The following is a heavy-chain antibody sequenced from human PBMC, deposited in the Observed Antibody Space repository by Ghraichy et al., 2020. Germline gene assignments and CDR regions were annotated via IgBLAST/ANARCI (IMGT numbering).Heavy chain of an antibody. CDR3: AKDVLTHSVVVTAILKKVDP. Sequence: GESLNISCAASGFTFSSYAMSWVRQAPGKGLEWVSAISGSGGSTYYADSVKGRFTISRDNSKNTLYLQMNSLRAEDTAVYYCAKDVLTHSVVVTAILKKVDPWGQGTLVTVSS. J-gene: IGHJ5*02. CDR2: ISGSGGST. V-gene: IGHV3-23*01. D-gene: IGHD2-21*02. CDR1: GFTFSSYA.